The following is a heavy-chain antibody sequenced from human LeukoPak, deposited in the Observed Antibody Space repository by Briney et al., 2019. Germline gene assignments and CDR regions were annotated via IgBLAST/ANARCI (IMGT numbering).Heavy chain of an antibody. D-gene: IGHD3-9*01. V-gene: IGHV4-59*08. CDR3: ARHQYYDILTGYYEDYYYYGMDV. CDR1: GGSISSYY. Sequence: SETLSLTCPVSGGSISSYYWSWIRQPPGKGLEWIGYIYYSGSTNYNPTLKSRVTISVDTSKNQFSLKLSSVTDADTAVYYCARHQYYDILTGYYEDYYYYGMDVWGQGTTVTVSS. CDR2: IYYSGST. J-gene: IGHJ6*02.